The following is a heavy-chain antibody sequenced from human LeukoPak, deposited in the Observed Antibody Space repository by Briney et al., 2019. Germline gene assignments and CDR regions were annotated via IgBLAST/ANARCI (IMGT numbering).Heavy chain of an antibody. V-gene: IGHV4-59*01. CDR3: ARGVYIAAAQYAY. CDR2: IYYSGTT. J-gene: IGHJ4*02. Sequence: SETLSLTCTVSGGSIGTYSWTWIRQPPGKGLEWIGYIYYSGTTNYNPSLKSRVTISVDTSKNQFSLKLSSVTAADTAVYYCARGVYIAAAQYAYWGQGTPVTVSS. CDR1: GGSIGTYS. D-gene: IGHD6-13*01.